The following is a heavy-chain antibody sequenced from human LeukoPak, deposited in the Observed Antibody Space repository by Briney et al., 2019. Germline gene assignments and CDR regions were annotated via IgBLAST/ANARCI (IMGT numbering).Heavy chain of an antibody. D-gene: IGHD1-1*01. CDR2: IGGSGNSK. V-gene: IGHV3-23*01. J-gene: IGHJ4*02. CDR1: GFDFNNYA. Sequence: GGSLRLSCAASGFDFNNYAMSWVRQAAGKGLEWVSGIGGSGNSKYYPDSVKGRFTISRDNSKNTVHLQMNSLRVEDTAVYYCAKVSSERRGGFDYWGQGTLVTVSS. CDR3: AKVSSERRGGFDY.